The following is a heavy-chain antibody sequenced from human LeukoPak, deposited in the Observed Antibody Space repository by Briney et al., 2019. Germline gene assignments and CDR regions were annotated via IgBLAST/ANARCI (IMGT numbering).Heavy chain of an antibody. CDR1: GFTFGTFG. V-gene: IGHV3-23*01. CDR2: VSDSGDAT. J-gene: IGHJ4*02. D-gene: IGHD5-18*01. Sequence: GGSLRLSCAASGFTFGTFGMTWVRQAPGKGLEWVSTVSDSGDATYSADSVKGRFTISRDNSGTTLFLRMVSLRAEDTAVYYCARFPSYSYSLDYWGPGTLVTVSS. CDR3: ARFPSYSYSLDY.